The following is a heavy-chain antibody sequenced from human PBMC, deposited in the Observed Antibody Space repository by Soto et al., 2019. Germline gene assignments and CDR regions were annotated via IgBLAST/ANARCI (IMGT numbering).Heavy chain of an antibody. CDR3: AREGRRNWFDP. J-gene: IGHJ5*02. V-gene: IGHV4-59*01. CDR2: IYYSGST. CDR1: GGSISSYY. Sequence: WETLSLTCTVSGGSISSYYWSWIRQPPGKGLEWIGYIYYSGSTNYNPSLKSRVTISVDTSKNQFSLKLSSVTAADTAVYYCAREGRRNWFDPWGQGTLVTVSS.